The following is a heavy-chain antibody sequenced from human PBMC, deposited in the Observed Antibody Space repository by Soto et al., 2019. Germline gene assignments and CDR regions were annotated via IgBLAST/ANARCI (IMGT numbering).Heavy chain of an antibody. J-gene: IGHJ4*02. CDR2: TSYTGNT. CDR1: GFYITSSR. V-gene: IGHV4-59*12. Sequence: SETRSLPCRVAGFYITSSRWSWIRQFPGKGLEWIAYTSYTGNTNYNPSLQSRVTISVDTSRNQFSLRLSSVTAADTAIYYCATYGANTHSWGQGTLVTVSS. CDR3: ATYGANTHS. D-gene: IGHD4-17*01.